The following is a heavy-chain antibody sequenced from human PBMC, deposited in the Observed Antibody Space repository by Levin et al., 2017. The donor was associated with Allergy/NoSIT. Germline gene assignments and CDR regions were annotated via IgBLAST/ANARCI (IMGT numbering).Heavy chain of an antibody. CDR3: AKVVGSSWYYYYFDY. J-gene: IGHJ4*02. Sequence: LSLTCAASGFTFDDYAMHWVRQAPGKGLEWVSGISWNSGSIGYADSVKGRFTISRDNAKNSLYLQMNSLRAEDTALYYCAKVVGSSWYYYYFDYWGQGTLVTVSS. D-gene: IGHD6-13*01. CDR1: GFTFDDYA. V-gene: IGHV3-9*01. CDR2: ISWNSGSI.